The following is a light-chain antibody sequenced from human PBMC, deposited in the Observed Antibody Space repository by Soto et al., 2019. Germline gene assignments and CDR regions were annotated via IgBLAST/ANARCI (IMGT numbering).Light chain of an antibody. CDR3: ASWDDRLNGVI. CDR1: NSNIGSNT. CDR2: DNN. V-gene: IGLV1-44*01. J-gene: IGLJ2*01. Sequence: QPVLTQPPSASGTPGQRVTISCSGSNSNIGSNTVNWYQQLPGTAPKLLIYDNNKRPSGVPGRFSDSKSGTSASLAISGLQSEDWADYYCASWDDRLNGVIFGGGTKL.